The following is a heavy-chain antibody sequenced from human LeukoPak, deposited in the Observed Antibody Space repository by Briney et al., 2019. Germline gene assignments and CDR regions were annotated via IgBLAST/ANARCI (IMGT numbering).Heavy chain of an antibody. D-gene: IGHD4-17*01. CDR2: INHSGST. J-gene: IGHJ3*02. CDR1: GGSFSGYY. V-gene: IGHV4-34*01. CDR3: ARPPDDYGDYDAFDI. Sequence: SETLSLTCAVYGGSFSGYYWSWIRQPPGKGLEWIGEINHSGSTNYNPSLKSRVTISVDTSKNQLSLKLSSVTAADTAVYYCARPPDDYGDYDAFDIWGQGTMVTVSS.